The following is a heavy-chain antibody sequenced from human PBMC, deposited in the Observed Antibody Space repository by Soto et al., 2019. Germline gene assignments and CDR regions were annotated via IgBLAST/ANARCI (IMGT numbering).Heavy chain of an antibody. CDR1: GFTFDDYT. J-gene: IGHJ4*02. CDR3: AKDIEGYSYGYNTFDY. CDR2: ISWDGGST. Sequence: EVQLVESGGVVVQPGGSLRLSCVASGFTFDDYTMHWVRQAPGKGLEWVSLISWDGGSTYYADSVKGRFTISRDNSKNSLYLQMNSLRTEDTALYYCAKDIEGYSYGYNTFDYWGQGTLVTVSS. D-gene: IGHD5-18*01. V-gene: IGHV3-43*01.